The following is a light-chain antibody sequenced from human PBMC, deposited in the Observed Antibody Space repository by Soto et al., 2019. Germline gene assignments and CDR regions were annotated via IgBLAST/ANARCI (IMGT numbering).Light chain of an antibody. J-gene: IGLJ2*01. Sequence: QSVLTQPASVSGSPGQSITISCTGTSSDVGIYNYVSWYQLHPGKAPKLMVYEVSNRPSGVSTRFSGSKSGNTASLTISGLQTEDEADYYCSSYTSSSTLVFGGGTKVTVL. V-gene: IGLV2-14*01. CDR1: SSDVGIYNY. CDR3: SSYTSSSTLV. CDR2: EVS.